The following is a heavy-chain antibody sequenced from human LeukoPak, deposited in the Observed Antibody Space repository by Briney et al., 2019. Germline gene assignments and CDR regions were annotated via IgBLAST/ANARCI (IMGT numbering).Heavy chain of an antibody. CDR3: ARGEPGYCTNGVCYKTYYYYGMDV. D-gene: IGHD2-8*01. V-gene: IGHV3-7*01. CDR1: GFTFSSYW. CDR2: IKQDGSEK. J-gene: IGHJ6*02. Sequence: GGSLRLSCAASGFTFSSYWMSWVRQAPGKGLEWVANIKQDGSEKYYVDSVKGRFTISRDNAKNSLYLQMNSLRAEDTAVYYCARGEPGYCTNGVCYKTYYYYGMDVWGQGTTVTVSS.